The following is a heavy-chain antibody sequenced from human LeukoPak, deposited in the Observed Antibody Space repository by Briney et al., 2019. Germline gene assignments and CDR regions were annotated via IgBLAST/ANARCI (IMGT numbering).Heavy chain of an antibody. Sequence: SETLSLTCAVYGGSFSGYYWSWIRQPPGKGLEWIGEINHSGSTNYNPSLKSRVTISVDTSKNQFSLKLSSVAAADTAVYYCARAMVRDASDYWGQGTLVTVSS. CDR2: INHSGST. D-gene: IGHD3-10*01. V-gene: IGHV4-34*01. J-gene: IGHJ4*02. CDR3: ARAMVRDASDY. CDR1: GGSFSGYY.